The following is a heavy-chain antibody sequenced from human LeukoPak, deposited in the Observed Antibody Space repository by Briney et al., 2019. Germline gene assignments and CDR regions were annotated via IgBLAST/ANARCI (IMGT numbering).Heavy chain of an antibody. J-gene: IGHJ4*02. Sequence: ASVKVSCKASGYTFTSYDINWVRQATGQGLEWMGWMNPNSGNTGYAQKFQGRVTITRNTSISTAYMELSSLRSEDTAVYYCARGLEPGYSNGGDYWGQGTLVTVSS. D-gene: IGHD4-11*01. CDR1: GYTFTSYD. V-gene: IGHV1-8*01. CDR2: MNPNSGNT. CDR3: ARGLEPGYSNGGDY.